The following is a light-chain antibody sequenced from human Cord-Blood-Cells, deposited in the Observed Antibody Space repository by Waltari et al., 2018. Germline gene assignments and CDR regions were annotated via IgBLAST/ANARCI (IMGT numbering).Light chain of an antibody. CDR3: QQYNNWPLT. Sequence: EIVMTQSPATLSVSPGERATLSCRASQSVSSNLAWYQQKPGQAPRPLIYGASTRATGIPASFSGSGSGTEFTLTISSLQSEDFAVYYCQQYNNWPLTFGPGTKVDIK. CDR1: QSVSSN. CDR2: GAS. V-gene: IGKV3-15*01. J-gene: IGKJ3*01.